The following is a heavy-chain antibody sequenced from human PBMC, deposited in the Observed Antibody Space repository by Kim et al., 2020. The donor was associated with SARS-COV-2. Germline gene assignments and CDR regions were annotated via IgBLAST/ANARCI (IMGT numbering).Heavy chain of an antibody. CDR3: TTRLRGGY. D-gene: IGHD4-17*01. Sequence: GGATENAASVKGRFTISRDDSKRIAYLQMNSLKAEDTAVYYCTTRLRGGYWGQGTLVTVSS. V-gene: IGHV3-49*02. CDR2: GGAT. J-gene: IGHJ4*02.